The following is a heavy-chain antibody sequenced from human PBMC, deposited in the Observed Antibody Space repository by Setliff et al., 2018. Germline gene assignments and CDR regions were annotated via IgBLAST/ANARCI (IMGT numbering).Heavy chain of an antibody. CDR2: INHSGST. CDR3: ASGLNYYDSSGYYPSKTYYFDY. Sequence: PSETLSLTCAVYGGSFSGYYWSWIRQPPGKGLEWMGEINHSGSTNYNPSLKSRVTISVDTSKVQFSLKLSSVTAADTAVYYCASGLNYYDSSGYYPSKTYYFDYWGQGTLVTVSS. CDR1: GGSFSGYY. J-gene: IGHJ4*02. D-gene: IGHD3-22*01. V-gene: IGHV4-34*01.